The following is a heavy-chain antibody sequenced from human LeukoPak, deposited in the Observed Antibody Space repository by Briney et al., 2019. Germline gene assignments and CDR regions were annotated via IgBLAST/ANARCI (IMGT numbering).Heavy chain of an antibody. J-gene: IGHJ6*03. D-gene: IGHD3-3*01. V-gene: IGHV1-8*01. CDR1: GYTFTSYD. Sequence: ASVKVSCKASGYTFTSYDINWVRQATGQGLEWMGWMNPNSGNTGYAQKFQGRVTMTRNTSISTAYMELSSLRSEDTAVYYCARGVGYYDFWGGYDNYYYYYMDVWGKGTTVTVSS. CDR3: ARGVGYYDFWGGYDNYYYYYMDV. CDR2: MNPNSGNT.